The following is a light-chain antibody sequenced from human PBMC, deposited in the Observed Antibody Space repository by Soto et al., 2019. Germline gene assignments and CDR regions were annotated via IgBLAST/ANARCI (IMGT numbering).Light chain of an antibody. Sequence: EIVLTQSPGTLSLSPGESGTLSCRAGQTLSSSSLAWYQQKPGQAPRLLIYGASNRASGIPDRFSGGGSGTDFTLTISRLEPEDFAVYYCHPYGSSPLTFGGGTQVEI. CDR3: HPYGSSPLT. V-gene: IGKV3-20*01. CDR1: QTLSSSS. CDR2: GAS. J-gene: IGKJ4*01.